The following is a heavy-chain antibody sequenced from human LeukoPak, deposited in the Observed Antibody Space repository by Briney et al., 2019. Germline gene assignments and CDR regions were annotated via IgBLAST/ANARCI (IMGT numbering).Heavy chain of an antibody. CDR3: ARHEWGRLAARPDWFDP. Sequence: PSETLSLTFTVSGGSISSSSYYWGWIRQPPGKGLEWIGSIYYSGSTYYNPSLKSRVTISVDTSKNQFSLKLSSVTAADTAVYYCARHEWGRLAARPDWFDPWGQGTLVTVSS. CDR2: IYYSGST. D-gene: IGHD6-6*01. CDR1: GGSISSSSYY. V-gene: IGHV4-39*01. J-gene: IGHJ5*02.